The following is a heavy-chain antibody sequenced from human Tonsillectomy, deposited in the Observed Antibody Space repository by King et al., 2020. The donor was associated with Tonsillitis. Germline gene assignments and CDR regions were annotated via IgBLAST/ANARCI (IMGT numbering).Heavy chain of an antibody. CDR1: GGTFSTYA. D-gene: IGHD1-1*01. J-gene: IGHJ5*02. CDR3: ARGRRYDWTGYNWFDP. Sequence: QLVQSGAEVKKPGSSVKVSCKVSGGTFSTYAISWVRQAPGQGLEWMGGIIPIFGAANYAQKFQGRVTITADESTSTAYMELSNLRSEDTAVYYCARGRRYDWTGYNWFDPWGQGTLVTVSS. V-gene: IGHV1-69*01. CDR2: IIPIFGAA.